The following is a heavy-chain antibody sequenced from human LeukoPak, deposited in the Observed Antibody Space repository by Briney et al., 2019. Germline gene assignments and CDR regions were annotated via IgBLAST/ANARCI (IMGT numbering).Heavy chain of an antibody. V-gene: IGHV4-39*07. D-gene: IGHD5-24*01. J-gene: IGHJ4*02. CDR3: AKGGDSYKVGNY. CDR1: GESITTRHYY. CDR2: IYYGEAT. Sequence: PSETLSPTCSVSGESITTRHYYWGWIRQPPGKGLEWIGSIYYGEATSYNPSLMSRGTITIDTSSNHFSMRLTSVTAADTAVYYCAKGGDSYKVGNYWGQGTLVTVSS.